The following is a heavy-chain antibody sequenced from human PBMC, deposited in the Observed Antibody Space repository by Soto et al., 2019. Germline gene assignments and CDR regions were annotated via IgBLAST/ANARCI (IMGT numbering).Heavy chain of an antibody. CDR2: INAGNGNT. D-gene: IGHD6-19*01. CDR3: ARDLKQWLDY. V-gene: IGHV1-3*01. J-gene: IGHJ4*02. CDR1: GYTFTTYA. Sequence: GASVKVSCKASGYTFTTYAMHWVRQAPGQRLEWMGWINAGNGNTKYSQKLQGRVTMTTDTSTSTAYMELRSLRSDDTAVYYCARDLKQWLDYWRQGTLVTVSS.